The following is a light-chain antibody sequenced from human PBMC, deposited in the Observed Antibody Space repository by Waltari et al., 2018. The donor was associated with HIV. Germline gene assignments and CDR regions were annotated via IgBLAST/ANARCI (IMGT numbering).Light chain of an antibody. CDR2: DTS. CDR1: PGSVHQRHD. Sequence: QAVVTLAPALTVSPGWSVTLTWGSLPGSVHQRHDPYWFQQKPGQAPRTLIYDTSNKRSWTPARFSGSLLGGKAALILSGAQPEDEAEYYCLLSYSGARVFGGGTKLTVL. V-gene: IGLV7-46*01. CDR3: LLSYSGARV. J-gene: IGLJ3*02.